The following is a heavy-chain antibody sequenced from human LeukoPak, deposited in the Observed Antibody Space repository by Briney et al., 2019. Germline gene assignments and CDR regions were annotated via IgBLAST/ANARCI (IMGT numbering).Heavy chain of an antibody. CDR2: IYYSGST. J-gene: IGHJ4*02. CDR3: ARDQDSSGYYLDY. CDR1: GGSISSYY. Sequence: SETLSLTCTVSGGSISSYYWSWIRQPPGKGLEWTGYIYYSGSTNYNPSLKSRVTISVDTSKNQFSLKLSSVTAADTAVYYCARDQDSSGYYLDYWGQGTLVTVSS. V-gene: IGHV4-59*01. D-gene: IGHD3-22*01.